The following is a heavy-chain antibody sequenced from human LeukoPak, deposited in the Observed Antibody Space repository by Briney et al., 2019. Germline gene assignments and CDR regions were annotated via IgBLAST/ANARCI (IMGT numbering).Heavy chain of an antibody. CDR1: GGSISSSSYY. Sequence: SETLSLTCTVSGGSISSSSYYWGWIRQPPGKGLEWIGSIYYSGSTYYNPSLKSRVTISVDTSKNQFSLKLSSVTAADTAVYYCARGSAEDYYDSSGYFDYWGQGTLVTVSS. CDR2: IYYSGST. CDR3: ARGSAEDYYDSSGYFDY. V-gene: IGHV4-39*01. J-gene: IGHJ4*02. D-gene: IGHD3-22*01.